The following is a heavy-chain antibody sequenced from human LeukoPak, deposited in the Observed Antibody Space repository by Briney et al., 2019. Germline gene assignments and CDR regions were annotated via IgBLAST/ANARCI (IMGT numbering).Heavy chain of an antibody. D-gene: IGHD3-9*01. CDR1: ADTFSRYA. J-gene: IGHJ6*03. Sequence: SVKVSCKASADTFSRYAISWVRQAPGQGLEWMGRIIPKFGTAKYAQRFRGRVTITADKSTTTAYMELSSLRSEDTAVYYCARAIYYDVMTGYYDYYSYYMDVWGDGTTVTVSS. V-gene: IGHV1-69*06. CDR3: ARAIYYDVMTGYYDYYSYYMDV. CDR2: IIPKFGTA.